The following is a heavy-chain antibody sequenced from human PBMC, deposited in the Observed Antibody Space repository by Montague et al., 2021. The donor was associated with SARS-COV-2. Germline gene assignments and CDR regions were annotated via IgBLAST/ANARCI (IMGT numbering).Heavy chain of an antibody. J-gene: IGHJ6*02. V-gene: IGHV4-31*03. CDR1: GGSLSSGGYY. D-gene: IGHD3/OR15-3a*01. CDR3: ARDLGGTGYYYGLDA. CDR2: FYYSGSN. Sequence: TLSLTCTVSGGSLSSGGYYWSWNRQLPGKGLEWLVYFYYSGSNNYNPSLQSRVFISAYMSKNQFFLNLTSVTAADAAVYYCARDLGGTGYYYGLDAWGQGTTVTVSS.